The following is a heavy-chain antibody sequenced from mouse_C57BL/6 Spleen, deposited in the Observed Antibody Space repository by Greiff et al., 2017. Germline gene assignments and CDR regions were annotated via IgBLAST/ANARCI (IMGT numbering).Heavy chain of an antibody. CDR1: GYTFTSYW. CDR2: IDPSDSYT. D-gene: IGHD1-1*01. Sequence: VQLQQPGAELVRPGTSVKLSCKASGYTFTSYWMHWVQQRPGQGLEWIGVIDPSDSYTNYNQKFKGKATLTVDTSSSTAYMQLSSLTSEDSAVYYCAHYYYGSSPFAYWGQGTLVTVSA. CDR3: AHYYYGSSPFAY. V-gene: IGHV1-59*01. J-gene: IGHJ3*01.